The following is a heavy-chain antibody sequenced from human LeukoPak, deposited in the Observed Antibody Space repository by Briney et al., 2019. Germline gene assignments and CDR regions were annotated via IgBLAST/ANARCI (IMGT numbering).Heavy chain of an antibody. CDR1: GFTFSSYA. V-gene: IGHV3-23*01. Sequence: GSLRLSCAASGFTFSSYAMSWVRPAPGKGLEWVSAISGSGGSTYYADSVKGRFTISRDNSKNTLYLQMSSLRGDDTAVYYCVKTPTATTASWYFHLWGRGTLVTVSS. J-gene: IGHJ2*01. D-gene: IGHD1/OR15-1a*01. CDR3: VKTPTATTASWYFHL. CDR2: ISGSGGST.